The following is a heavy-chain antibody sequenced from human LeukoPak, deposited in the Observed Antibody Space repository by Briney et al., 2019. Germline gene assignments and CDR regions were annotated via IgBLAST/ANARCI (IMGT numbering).Heavy chain of an antibody. CDR2: IYFNGYT. CDR1: GGSISTYY. Sequence: PSETLSLTCTVSGGSISTYYWNWIRQPPGKGLEWIGYIYFNGYTNYSPSLKSRVTISVDTSKNQFSLKLTSVTAADTAVYYCARDPQDAFDIWGQGTVVTVSS. J-gene: IGHJ3*02. CDR3: ARDPQDAFDI. V-gene: IGHV4-59*01.